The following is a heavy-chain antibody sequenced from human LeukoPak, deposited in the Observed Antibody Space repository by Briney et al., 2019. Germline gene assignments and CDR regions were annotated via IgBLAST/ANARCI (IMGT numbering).Heavy chain of an antibody. CDR2: IRFDGSNK. V-gene: IGHV3-30*02. CDR1: GFTFSSYG. J-gene: IGHJ6*03. D-gene: IGHD3-22*01. Sequence: GGSLRLSCVASGFTFSSYGMDWVRQAPGKGLEWVAFIRFDGSNKHYADSVKGRFTISRDNSKNTLYLQMNSLRAEDTAVYYCAKKVAAIYDYYYYMDVWGKGTTVTISS. CDR3: AKKVAAIYDYYYYMDV.